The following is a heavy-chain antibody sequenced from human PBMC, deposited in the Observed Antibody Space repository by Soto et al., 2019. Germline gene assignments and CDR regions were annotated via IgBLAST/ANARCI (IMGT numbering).Heavy chain of an antibody. CDR1: GDFISYYS. V-gene: IGHV4-4*07. CDR2: VYSTGTI. D-gene: IGHD2-21*02. J-gene: IGHJ5*02. Sequence: SETLSLTCTVSGDFISYYSWAWIRQSAGKGLEWIGRVYSTGTIFYNPSLKSRATMSVDTSKNQFSLKLTSVHAADTSVYYCARDDCGRNTREFVQWGQGTLVKVSS. CDR3: ARDDCGRNTREFVQ.